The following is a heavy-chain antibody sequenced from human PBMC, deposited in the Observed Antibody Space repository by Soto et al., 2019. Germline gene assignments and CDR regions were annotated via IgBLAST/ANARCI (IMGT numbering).Heavy chain of an antibody. J-gene: IGHJ4*02. Sequence: GGSLRLSCVASGFTFSSYWMSWVRQAPGKGLEWVANIKHDGSEKSYVDSVKGRFTISRDNAKNSLYLQMISLRAEDTAVYYCARESYGDYDPKGLFDYWGQGTLVTVSS. CDR2: IKHDGSEK. D-gene: IGHD4-17*01. CDR1: GFTFSSYW. V-gene: IGHV3-7*01. CDR3: ARESYGDYDPKGLFDY.